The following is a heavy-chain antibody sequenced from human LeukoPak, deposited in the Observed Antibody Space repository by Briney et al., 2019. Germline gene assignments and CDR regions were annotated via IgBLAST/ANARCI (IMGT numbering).Heavy chain of an antibody. CDR1: GFTFSSYA. V-gene: IGHV3-23*01. CDR3: AKFRGSEKTAIDC. Sequence: GGSLRLSCAASGFTFSSYAKSWVRHAPGKGLELVSTISGGGGRTWYADSVKGRFTISRDNPKNTVDVQLNSLRAEDTAVYYCAKFRGSEKTAIDCWGQGTLVTVSS. CDR2: ISGGGGRT. D-gene: IGHD6-25*01. J-gene: IGHJ4*02.